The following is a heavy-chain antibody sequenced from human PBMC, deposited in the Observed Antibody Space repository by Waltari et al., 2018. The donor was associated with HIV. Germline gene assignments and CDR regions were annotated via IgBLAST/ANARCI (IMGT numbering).Heavy chain of an antibody. V-gene: IGHV3-74*01. CDR3: ARDLGGEQWLVAFDY. Sequence: VQLVESGGGLVQPGGSLRLSCAASAFPFSSYWMHWLRQAPGKGLGWVSRINNDGSSTSYADSVKGRFTISRDNAKNTLYLQMNSLRAEDTAVYYCARDLGGEQWLVAFDYWGQGTLVTVSS. J-gene: IGHJ4*02. CDR1: AFPFSSYW. D-gene: IGHD6-19*01. CDR2: INNDGSST.